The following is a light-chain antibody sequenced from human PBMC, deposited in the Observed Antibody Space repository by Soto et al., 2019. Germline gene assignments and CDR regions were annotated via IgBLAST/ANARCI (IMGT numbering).Light chain of an antibody. CDR1: QSISNY. CDR2: AAS. Sequence: DTQMTQSPSSLSASVGDRVTITCRSSQSISNYVNLYQQRPGKAPKLLIYAASTLHSVVPSRFSGSGSGRDFTLTISSLHPEDFATYYCQQSYHTLPLTFGGGTKVDIK. V-gene: IGKV1-39*01. CDR3: QQSYHTLPLT. J-gene: IGKJ4*02.